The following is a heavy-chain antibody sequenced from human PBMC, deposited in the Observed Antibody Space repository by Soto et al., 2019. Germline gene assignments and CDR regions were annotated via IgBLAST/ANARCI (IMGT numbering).Heavy chain of an antibody. V-gene: IGHV4-39*01. CDR2: IYYSGST. CDR3: ASPYLDFWSGLNWFDP. Sequence: QLHLQESGPGLVKPSETLSLTCTVSGGSISSSSYYWGWIRQPPGKGLEWIGSIYYSGSTYYNPSLKSRVTISVDTSKNQFSLKLSSVTAADTVLYYGASPYLDFWSGLNWFDPWGQGTLVTVSS. CDR1: GGSISSSSYY. D-gene: IGHD3-3*01. J-gene: IGHJ5*02.